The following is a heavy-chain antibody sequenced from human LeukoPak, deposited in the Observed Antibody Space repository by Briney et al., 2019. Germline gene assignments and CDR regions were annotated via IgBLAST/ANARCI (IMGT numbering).Heavy chain of an antibody. CDR2: IGYDGSNK. V-gene: IGHV3-30*02. CDR3: ATYGSGSYYRFDY. J-gene: IGHJ4*02. Sequence: GGSLRLSCAASGFTFSSYGMHWVRQAPGKGLEWVAFIGYDGSNKYYADSVKGRFTISRGNSKNTLYLQMNSLRAEDTAVYYCATYGSGSYYRFDYWGQGTLVTVSS. D-gene: IGHD3-10*01. CDR1: GFTFSSYG.